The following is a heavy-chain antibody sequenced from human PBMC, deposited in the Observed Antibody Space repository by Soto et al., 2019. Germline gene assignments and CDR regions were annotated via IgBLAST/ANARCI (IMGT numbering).Heavy chain of an antibody. J-gene: IGHJ4*02. CDR3: ARAGGQVVPGFDY. D-gene: IGHD6-6*01. Sequence: EVQLVESGGGLVKPGGSLRLSCAASGFTFSSYSMNWVRQAPGKGLEWVSSISSSSSYIYYADSVKGRFTIPRDNAKKSLSLQMHSLRAEDAAVYYCARAGGQVVPGFDYWGQGTLVTVSS. V-gene: IGHV3-21*01. CDR1: GFTFSSYS. CDR2: ISSSSSYI.